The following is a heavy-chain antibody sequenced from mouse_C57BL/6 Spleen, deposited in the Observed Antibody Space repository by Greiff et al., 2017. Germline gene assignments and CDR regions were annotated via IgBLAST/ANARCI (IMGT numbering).Heavy chain of an antibody. D-gene: IGHD1-1*01. CDR3: ARDRDYYYGSSYRYFDV. J-gene: IGHJ1*03. V-gene: IGHV5-16*01. Sequence: EVKLMESEGGLVQPGSSMKLSCTASGFTFSDYYMAWVRQVPEKGLEWVANINYDGSSTYYLDSLKSRFIISGDNAKNILYLQMSSLKSEDTATYYCARDRDYYYGSSYRYFDVWGTGTTVTVSS. CDR2: INYDGSST. CDR1: GFTFSDYY.